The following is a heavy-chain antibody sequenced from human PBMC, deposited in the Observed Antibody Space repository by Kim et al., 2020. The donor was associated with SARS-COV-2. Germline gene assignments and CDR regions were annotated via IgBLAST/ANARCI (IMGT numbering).Heavy chain of an antibody. V-gene: IGHV4-34*01. CDR2: INHSGST. Sequence: SETLSLTCAVYGGSFSGYYWSWIRQPPGKGLEWIGEINHSGSTNYNPSLKSRVTISVDTSKNQFSLKLSSVTAADTAVYYCATRYCSSTSCQGWFDPWGQGTLVTVSS. CDR1: GGSFSGYY. CDR3: ATRYCSSTSCQGWFDP. D-gene: IGHD2-2*01. J-gene: IGHJ5*02.